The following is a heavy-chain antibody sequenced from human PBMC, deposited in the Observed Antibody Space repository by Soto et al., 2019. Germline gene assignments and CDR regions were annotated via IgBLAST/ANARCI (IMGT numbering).Heavy chain of an antibody. J-gene: IGHJ6*03. CDR2: TYYRSRWYN. CDR1: GDSVSSNSAA. Sequence: SQTLSLTCAISGDSVSSNSAAWNCIRLSPSRGLEWLAGTYYRSRWYNDYAVSVRSRVTVNPDTSKNQFSLQLTSVTPEDTAVYYCAGTNSHKWYYMDVWGKGTTVTVSS. CDR3: AGTNSHKWYYMDV. D-gene: IGHD1-7*01. V-gene: IGHV6-1*01.